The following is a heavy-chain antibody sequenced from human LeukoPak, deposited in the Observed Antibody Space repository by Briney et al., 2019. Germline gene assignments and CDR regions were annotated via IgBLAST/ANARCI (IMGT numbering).Heavy chain of an antibody. CDR2: MNQDGSEK. CDR1: VFTFSNLW. CDR3: AREGGTYDSSGYYQAYDAFDI. D-gene: IGHD3-22*01. J-gene: IGHJ3*02. Sequence: TGGSLRLSCAASVFTFSNLWMSWFRQAPGDGLEWVANMNQDGSEKYYVDSVKGRFTISRDNAKKSLYLQMNSLRAEDTAVYYCAREGGTYDSSGYYQAYDAFDIWGQGTMVTVSS. V-gene: IGHV3-7*03.